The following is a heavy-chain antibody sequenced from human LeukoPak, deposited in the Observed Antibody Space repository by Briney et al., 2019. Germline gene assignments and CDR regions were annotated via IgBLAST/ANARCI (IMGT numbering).Heavy chain of an antibody. CDR2: ISSSGSTI. D-gene: IGHD3-10*01. J-gene: IGHJ4*02. CDR3: VKDGSGSYYTYYFDY. Sequence: PGGSLRLSCAASGFTFSSYEMNWVRQAPGKGLEWVSYISSSGSTIYYADSVKGRFTISRDNSKNTLYLQMSSLRAGDTAVYYCVKDGSGSYYTYYFDYWGQGTLVTVSS. CDR1: GFTFSSYE. V-gene: IGHV3-48*03.